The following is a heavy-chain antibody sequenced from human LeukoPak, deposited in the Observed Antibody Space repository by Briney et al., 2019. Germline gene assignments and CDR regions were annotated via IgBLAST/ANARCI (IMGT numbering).Heavy chain of an antibody. CDR1: GGTFSSYA. CDR2: IIPIFGTA. V-gene: IGHV1-69*13. D-gene: IGHD2-2*01. Sequence: SVKVSCEASGGTFSSYAISWVRQAPGQGLEWMGGIIPIFGTANYAQKFQGRVTITADESTSTAYMELSSLRSEDTAVYYCAREGGIVVVPAAIGSPDAFDIWGQGTVVTVSS. CDR3: AREGGIVVVPAAIGSPDAFDI. J-gene: IGHJ3*02.